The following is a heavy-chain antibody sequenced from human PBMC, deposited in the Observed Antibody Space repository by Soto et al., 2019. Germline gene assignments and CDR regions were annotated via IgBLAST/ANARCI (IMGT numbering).Heavy chain of an antibody. Sequence: QAKLVESGGGVIQPGRSLRLSCAAYGFTFSSYGMHWVRQAPGTGLEWVAVISYDGGLQHYADSVKGRFTISRDNSKNMVLLQMNSRRAEDTAVYYCVSDRGYGHASVPYSWGQVTLVSVSS. CDR3: VSDRGYGHASVPYS. CDR1: GFTFSSYG. D-gene: IGHD5-18*01. V-gene: IGHV3-30*03. CDR2: ISYDGGLQ. J-gene: IGHJ4*02.